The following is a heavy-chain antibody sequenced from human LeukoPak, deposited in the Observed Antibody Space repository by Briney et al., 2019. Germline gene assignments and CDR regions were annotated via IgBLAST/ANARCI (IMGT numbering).Heavy chain of an antibody. D-gene: IGHD4-17*01. CDR3: ARLYGDYYFDY. Sequence: SETLSLTCTVSGGSNSSYYWSWIRQPPGKGLEWIGYIYYSGSTNYNPSLKSRVTISVDTSKNQFSLKLSSVTAADTAVYYCARLYGDYYFDYWGQGTLVTVSS. CDR1: GGSNSSYY. J-gene: IGHJ4*02. CDR2: IYYSGST. V-gene: IGHV4-59*01.